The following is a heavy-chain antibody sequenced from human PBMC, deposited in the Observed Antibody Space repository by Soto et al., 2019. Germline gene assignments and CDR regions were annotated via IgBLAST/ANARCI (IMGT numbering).Heavy chain of an antibody. V-gene: IGHV3-30*18. Sequence: QVQLVESGGGVVQPGRSLRLSCAASGFTFSSYGMHWVRQAPGKRLEWVAVISYDGSNKYYADSVKGRFTISRDNSKNTLYLQMNTLRAEDTAVYYCAKDGPPQLAVGDYFDYWGQGTLVTVSS. CDR3: AKDGPPQLAVGDYFDY. D-gene: IGHD6-13*01. CDR2: ISYDGSNK. CDR1: GFTFSSYG. J-gene: IGHJ4*02.